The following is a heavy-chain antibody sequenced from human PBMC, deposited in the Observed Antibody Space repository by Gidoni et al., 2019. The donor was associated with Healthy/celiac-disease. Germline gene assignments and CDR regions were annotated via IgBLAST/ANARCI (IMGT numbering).Heavy chain of an antibody. D-gene: IGHD3-22*01. CDR1: GFTFSSYG. CDR2: ISYDGSNK. Sequence: QVQLVESGGGVVQPGRSLRLSCAASGFTFSSYGMHWVRQAPGKGLGWVAVISYDGSNKYYADSVKGRFTISRDNSKNTLYLQMNSLRAEDTAVYYCAKADYYDSRFFPFGRTFQHWGQGTLVTVSS. CDR3: AKADYYDSRFFPFGRTFQH. J-gene: IGHJ1*01. V-gene: IGHV3-30*18.